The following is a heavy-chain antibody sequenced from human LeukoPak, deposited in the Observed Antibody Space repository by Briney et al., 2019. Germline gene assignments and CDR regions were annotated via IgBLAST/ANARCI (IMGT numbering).Heavy chain of an antibody. CDR3: ARDCSGGSCYFSLDY. Sequence: AASVKVSCKASGGTFSSYAISWVRQAPGQGLEWMGRIISIFGTANYAQKFQGRVTITTDESTSTAYMELSSLRSEDTAVYYCARDCSGGSCYFSLDYWGQGTLVTVSS. CDR2: IISIFGTA. CDR1: GGTFSSYA. J-gene: IGHJ4*02. D-gene: IGHD2-15*01. V-gene: IGHV1-69*05.